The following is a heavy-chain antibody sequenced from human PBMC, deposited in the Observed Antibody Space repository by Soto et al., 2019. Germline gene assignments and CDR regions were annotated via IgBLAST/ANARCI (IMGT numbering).Heavy chain of an antibody. J-gene: IGHJ4*02. CDR2: INHSGST. V-gene: IGHV4-34*01. CDR3: ARDLAAVPRAFDY. D-gene: IGHD6-13*01. CDR1: GGSFIVYY. Sequence: SEPLCLTCAVYGGSFIVYYWSWIRQPPGKGLEWIGEINHSGSTNYNPSLKSRVTISVDTSKNQFSLKLSSVTAADTAVYYCARDLAAVPRAFDYWGRGTLVTVSS.